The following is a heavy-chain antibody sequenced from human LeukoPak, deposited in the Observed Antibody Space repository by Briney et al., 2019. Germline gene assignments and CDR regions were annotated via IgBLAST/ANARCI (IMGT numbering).Heavy chain of an antibody. CDR1: GFTFSSYW. J-gene: IGHJ4*02. V-gene: IGHV3-74*01. D-gene: IGHD5-24*01. CDR2: INSDGSSP. CDR3: ARDSRMATFDY. Sequence: GGSLRLSCAASGFTFSSYWMHWVRQARGKGLVWVSCINSDGSSPSYADSVKGRFTIARDNAKNTLYLQMNSLRAEDTAVYYCARDSRMATFDYWGQATQVTVSS.